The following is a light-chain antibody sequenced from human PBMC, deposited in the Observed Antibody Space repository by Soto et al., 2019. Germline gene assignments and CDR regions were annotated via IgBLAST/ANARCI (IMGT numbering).Light chain of an antibody. CDR2: GAS. CDR1: QSVSINY. Sequence: EIVLTQSPATLSLSPGERATLSCGASQSVSINYLAWYQQKPGLAPRLLIYGASTRATGIPDRITGSGSGTDFTLTISRLEPEDFAVYYCQSYGSSPYIFGQGTKLEIK. CDR3: QSYGSSPYI. J-gene: IGKJ2*01. V-gene: IGKV3D-20*01.